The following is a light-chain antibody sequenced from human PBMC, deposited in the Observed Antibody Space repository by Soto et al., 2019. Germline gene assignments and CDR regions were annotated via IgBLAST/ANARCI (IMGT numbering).Light chain of an antibody. Sequence: MVLTQGQGALPLSPCEIAILXVRASQSVNSRLAWYQQKPGQAPRLLMSGASNRATGIPARFSGSGSGTDFTLTISSLQYEGLAVHHCQRSNSWTRTFGPGTKVDIK. CDR1: QSVNSR. V-gene: IGKV3D-15*01. J-gene: IGKJ1*01. CDR2: GAS. CDR3: QRSNSWTRT.